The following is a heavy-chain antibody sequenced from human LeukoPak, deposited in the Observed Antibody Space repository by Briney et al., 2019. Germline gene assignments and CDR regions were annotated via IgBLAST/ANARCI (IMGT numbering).Heavy chain of an antibody. V-gene: IGHV3-74*01. J-gene: IGHJ5*02. Sequence: GGSLRLSCAASGFPFSVSWMHWFRQVPGTGLMWVSRITTDETTTYADSVRGRFSISRDSAKNTVYLQMNSLRAEDTAVYYCARGTAAAAWFDPWGQGTLVTVSS. CDR2: ITTDETT. D-gene: IGHD6-13*01. CDR3: ARGTAAAAWFDP. CDR1: GFPFSVSW.